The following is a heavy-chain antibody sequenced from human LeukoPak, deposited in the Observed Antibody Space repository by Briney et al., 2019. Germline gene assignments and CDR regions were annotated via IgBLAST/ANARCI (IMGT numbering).Heavy chain of an antibody. D-gene: IGHD3-10*01. CDR3: ARSGPALDNWFDP. CDR2: ISSSSSYI. V-gene: IGHV3-21*01. J-gene: IGHJ5*02. Sequence: PGGSLRLSCAASGFTFSSYSMNWVRQAPGKGLEWVSSISSSSSYIYYADSVKGRFTISRDNAKNSLYLQMNSLRAEDTAVYNCARSGPALDNWFDPWGQGTLVTVSS. CDR1: GFTFSSYS.